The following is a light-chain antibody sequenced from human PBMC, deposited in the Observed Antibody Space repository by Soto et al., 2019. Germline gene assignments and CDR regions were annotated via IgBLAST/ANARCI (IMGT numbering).Light chain of an antibody. CDR1: SSNVGFNA. Sequence: QSALTQPPSASGAPGQRVTLSCIGGSSNVGFNAVNWYQQLPGAAPKLLIHGNSQRPSGVPDRFSGSKSGTSASLAIIGLRAEDEAHYYCAAWDDSLRGVVFGGGNKLTVL. CDR3: AAWDDSLRGVV. CDR2: GNS. V-gene: IGLV1-47*02. J-gene: IGLJ3*02.